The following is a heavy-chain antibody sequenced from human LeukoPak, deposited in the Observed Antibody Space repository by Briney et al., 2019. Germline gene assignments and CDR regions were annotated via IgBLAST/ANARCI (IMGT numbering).Heavy chain of an antibody. CDR2: ISGSGGST. V-gene: IGHV3-23*01. D-gene: IGHD6-6*01. J-gene: IGHJ4*02. CDR1: GFTFSSYG. CDR3: VSLGYSSSSVRY. Sequence: GGSLRLSCAASGFTFSSYGMSWVRQAPGKGLEWVSAISGSGGSTYYADSVKGRFTISRDNSKNTLYLQMNSLRAEDTAVYFCVSLGYSSSSVRYWGQGTLVTVSS.